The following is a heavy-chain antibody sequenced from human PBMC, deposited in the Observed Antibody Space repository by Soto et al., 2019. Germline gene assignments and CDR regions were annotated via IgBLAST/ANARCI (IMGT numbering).Heavy chain of an antibody. J-gene: IGHJ2*01. Sequence: EVQLVESGGGLVQPGGSLRLSCAASGFTFSSYSMNWVRQAPGKGLEWVSYISSSSSTIYYADSVKGRFTISRDNAKNSLYLKMNSLRDEDTAVYYCARDSQMRYFDLWGRGTLVTVSS. CDR2: ISSSSSTI. CDR3: ARDSQMRYFDL. CDR1: GFTFSSYS. V-gene: IGHV3-48*02.